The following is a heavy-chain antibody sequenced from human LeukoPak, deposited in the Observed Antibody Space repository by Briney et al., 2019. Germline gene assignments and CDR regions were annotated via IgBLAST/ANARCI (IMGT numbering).Heavy chain of an antibody. V-gene: IGHV1-18*01. CDR3: ARGGDGSSWYVPTSFDY. CDR1: GYTFTKYG. Sequence: PMASVKVSCKASGYTFTKYGISWVRQAPGQGLEWMGWISAYNGDTNYAQKLQGRVTMTTDTSTSTAYMELRSLRSDDTAVYYCARGGDGSSWYVPTSFDYWGQGTLVTVSS. CDR2: ISAYNGDT. D-gene: IGHD6-13*01. J-gene: IGHJ4*02.